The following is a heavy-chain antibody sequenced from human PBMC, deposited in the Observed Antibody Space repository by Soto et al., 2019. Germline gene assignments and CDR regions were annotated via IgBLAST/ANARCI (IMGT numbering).Heavy chain of an antibody. CDR1: GFTFSSYG. Sequence: GGSLRLSCAASGFTFSSYGMHWVRQAPGKGLEWVAVISYDGSNKYYADSVKGRFTISRDNSKNTLYLQMNSLRAEDTAVYYCAKESEGIDVYSSSWYHLFLPPTIQPDYWGQGTLVTVSS. D-gene: IGHD6-13*01. CDR3: AKESEGIDVYSSSWYHLFLPPTIQPDY. J-gene: IGHJ4*02. CDR2: ISYDGSNK. V-gene: IGHV3-30*18.